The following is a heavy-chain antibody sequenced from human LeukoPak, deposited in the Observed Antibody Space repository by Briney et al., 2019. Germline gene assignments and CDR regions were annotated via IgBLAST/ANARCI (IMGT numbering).Heavy chain of an antibody. D-gene: IGHD6-13*01. J-gene: IGHJ4*02. CDR3: ARLGYSSSPFDY. Sequence: SETLSLTCTVSGGSISSSSYYWGWIRQPPGKGLEWIGSIYYSGSTYYNPSLKSRVTISVDTSKNQFSLKLSSVTAADTAVYYCARLGYSSSPFDYWGQGTLVTVSS. CDR2: IYYSGST. CDR1: GGSISSSSYY. V-gene: IGHV4-39*01.